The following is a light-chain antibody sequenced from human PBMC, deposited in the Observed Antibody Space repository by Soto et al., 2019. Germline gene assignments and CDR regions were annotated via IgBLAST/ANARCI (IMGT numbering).Light chain of an antibody. CDR1: SSEFGGYNF. Sequence: QSLLTPPPSPSGAPWQSITISCTGTSSEFGGYNFVSWYQQHPGKAPKLMIYEVNKRPSGVPDRFSGSKSGNTASLTVSGLQAEDEADYYCSSYAGSNNLRVFGTGTKVTVL. J-gene: IGLJ1*01. V-gene: IGLV2-8*01. CDR3: SSYAGSNNLRV. CDR2: EVN.